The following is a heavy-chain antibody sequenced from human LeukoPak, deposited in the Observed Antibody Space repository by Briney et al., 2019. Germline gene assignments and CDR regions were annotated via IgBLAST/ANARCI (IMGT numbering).Heavy chain of an antibody. CDR1: GGSISSGSYY. J-gene: IGHJ4*02. Sequence: SQTLSLTCTVSGGSISSGSYYWSWIRQPAGKGLEWIGRIYTSGSTNYTPSLKSRVTISVDTSKNQFSLKLSSVTAADTAVYYCARLFHCTNGVCYGPNTEDYWGQGTLVTVSS. CDR2: IYTSGST. CDR3: ARLFHCTNGVCYGPNTEDY. D-gene: IGHD2-8*01. V-gene: IGHV4-61*02.